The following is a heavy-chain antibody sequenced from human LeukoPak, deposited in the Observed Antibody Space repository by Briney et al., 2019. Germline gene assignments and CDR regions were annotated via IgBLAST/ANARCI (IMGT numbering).Heavy chain of an antibody. D-gene: IGHD3-10*01. CDR2: IYFSGST. CDR1: GGFISSIRYY. V-gene: IGHV4-39*07. J-gene: IGHJ4*02. CDR3: STGMLRGLAPVFLDY. Sequence: SDTESLTCTVSGGFISSIRYYCAWIRQSPGKVLEWIGSIYFSGSTHYNPSLESRVTVSLDTSTNQFSLKMTSVTAADKVVYYCSTGMLRGLAPVFLDYWGQGTLVTVSS.